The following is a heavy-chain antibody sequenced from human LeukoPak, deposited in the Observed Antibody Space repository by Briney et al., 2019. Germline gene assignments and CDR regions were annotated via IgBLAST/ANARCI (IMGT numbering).Heavy chain of an antibody. CDR3: ARGTVVTYNWFDP. Sequence: SQTLSLTCTVSGGSISSGSYYWSWIRQPAGKGLEWIGRIYTSGSTNYNPSLKSRVTISVDTSKNQFSLKLSSVTAADTAAYYCARGTVVTYNWFDPWGQGTLVTVSS. CDR1: GGSISSGSYY. D-gene: IGHD4-23*01. CDR2: IYTSGST. V-gene: IGHV4-61*02. J-gene: IGHJ5*02.